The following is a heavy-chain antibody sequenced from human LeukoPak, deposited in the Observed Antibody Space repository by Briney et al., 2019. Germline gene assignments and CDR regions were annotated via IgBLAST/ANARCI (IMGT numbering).Heavy chain of an antibody. CDR3: ARDQRHYDFWSGYYTVVGISNYYYYGMDA. J-gene: IGHJ6*02. Sequence: ASVKVSCKASGYTFTSYGISWVRQAPGQGLEWMGWISAYNGNTNYAQKLQGRVTITTDTSTSTAYMELRSLRSDDTAVYYCARDQRHYDFWSGYYTVVGISNYYYYGMDAWGQGTTVTVSS. CDR2: ISAYNGNT. D-gene: IGHD3-3*01. CDR1: GYTFTSYG. V-gene: IGHV1-18*01.